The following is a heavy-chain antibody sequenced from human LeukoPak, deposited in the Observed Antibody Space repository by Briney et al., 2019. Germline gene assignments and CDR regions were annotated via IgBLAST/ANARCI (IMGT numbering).Heavy chain of an antibody. Sequence: GSSVKVSCKAFGGTFSSYAISWVRQAPGQGLEWMGGIIPIFGTANYAQKFQGRVTITADESTSTAYMELSSLRSEDTAVYYCARDQPIVGATALDYWGQGTLVTVSS. CDR2: IIPIFGTA. D-gene: IGHD1-26*01. CDR3: ARDQPIVGATALDY. J-gene: IGHJ4*02. CDR1: GGTFSSYA. V-gene: IGHV1-69*01.